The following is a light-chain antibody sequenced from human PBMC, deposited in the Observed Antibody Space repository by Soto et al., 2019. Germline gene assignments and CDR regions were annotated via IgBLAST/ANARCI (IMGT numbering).Light chain of an antibody. J-gene: IGKJ4*01. CDR3: QQRSNWPPVT. Sequence: EIVLTQSPATLSLSPGERATLSCRASQSVSSYLAWYQQKPGQAHRLLIYDASNRATGIPDRFSGSGSVTDFNLTISRLEPEDFASYYCQQRSNWPPVTFGGGTKVEIK. V-gene: IGKV3-11*01. CDR1: QSVSSY. CDR2: DAS.